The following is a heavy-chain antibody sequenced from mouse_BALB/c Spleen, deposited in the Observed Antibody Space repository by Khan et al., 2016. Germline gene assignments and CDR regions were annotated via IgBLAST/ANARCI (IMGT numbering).Heavy chain of an antibody. Sequence: VQLQQSGPELEKPGASVKISCKASGYSFTGYNMNWVKQSNGKRLEWIGNIDPYYGGISYNQKFKGKATLTVDKSSSTAYMQIKSLPSEDSAVYYCARSGYGISYAMDYWGHGTSVTVSS. CDR1: GYSFTGYN. J-gene: IGHJ4*01. CDR2: IDPYYGGI. V-gene: IGHV1-39*01. D-gene: IGHD1-1*01. CDR3: ARSGYGISYAMDY.